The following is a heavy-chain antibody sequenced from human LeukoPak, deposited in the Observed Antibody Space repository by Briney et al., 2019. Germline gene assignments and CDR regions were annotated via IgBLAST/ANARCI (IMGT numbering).Heavy chain of an antibody. CDR1: GLTFSSYS. V-gene: IGHV3-21*04. J-gene: IGHJ4*02. Sequence: GGSLRLSRAASGLTFSSYSMKWVRPAPGKGLGWVSSISSSSRYIYYADSVKGRFTISRDNAKNSLYLQMNSLRAEDTAVYYCAKDRDFWSGYLYDYWGQGTLVTVSS. CDR3: AKDRDFWSGYLYDY. CDR2: ISSSSRYI. D-gene: IGHD3-3*01.